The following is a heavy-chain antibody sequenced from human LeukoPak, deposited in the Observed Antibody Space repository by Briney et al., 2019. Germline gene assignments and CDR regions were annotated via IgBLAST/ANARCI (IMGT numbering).Heavy chain of an antibody. Sequence: SETLSLICTVSGGSISSSSYYWGWIRQPPGKGLEWIGSIYYSGSTYYNPSLKSRVTISVDTSKNQFSLKLSSVTAADTAVYYCARHKDYYYSYMDVWGKGTTVTISS. CDR3: ARHKDYYYSYMDV. CDR1: GGSISSSSYY. CDR2: IYYSGST. J-gene: IGHJ6*03. V-gene: IGHV4-39*01.